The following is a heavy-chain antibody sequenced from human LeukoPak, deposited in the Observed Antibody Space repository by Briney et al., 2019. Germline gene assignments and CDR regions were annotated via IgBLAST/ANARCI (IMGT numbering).Heavy chain of an antibody. V-gene: IGHV3-23*01. CDR1: GFTFSSYA. J-gene: IGHJ3*02. CDR2: ISGSGGST. Sequence: GGSLRLSCAASGFTFSSYAMSWVRQAPGKGLEWVSAISGSGGSTYHADSVKGRFTISRGNSKNTLYLQVNSLRAEDTAVYYCAKVCSGSLHDAFDIWGQGTMVTVSS. CDR3: AKVCSGSLHDAFDI. D-gene: IGHD1-26*01.